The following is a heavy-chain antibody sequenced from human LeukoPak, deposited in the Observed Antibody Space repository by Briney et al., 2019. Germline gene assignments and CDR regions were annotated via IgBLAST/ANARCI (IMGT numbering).Heavy chain of an antibody. V-gene: IGHV1-46*01. CDR3: ARDNSVGDYAWWFDP. J-gene: IGHJ5*02. Sequence: ASVKVSCKASGYTFTSYYMHWVRQAPGQGLEWMGLINPSGGTTRYAQKFQGRVTMTRDLSTSTDYMELSSLRSDDTAVYFCARDNSVGDYAWWFDPWGQGTLVTVSS. CDR1: GYTFTSYY. CDR2: INPSGGTT. D-gene: IGHD1-26*01.